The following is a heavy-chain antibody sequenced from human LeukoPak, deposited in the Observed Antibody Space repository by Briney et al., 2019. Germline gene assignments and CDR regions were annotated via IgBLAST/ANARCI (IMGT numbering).Heavy chain of an antibody. CDR1: GYIFSGYY. CDR2: INPNSGDT. J-gene: IGHJ4*02. D-gene: IGHD2/OR15-2a*01. V-gene: IGHV1-2*02. Sequence: GASVKVSCKASGYIFSGYYMHWVRQAPGQGLEWMGWINPNSGDTNYAQKFQGRVTMTRDTSISTAYMELSRLRSDDTAVYYCARDLSGPPGYWGQGTLVTVSS. CDR3: ARDLSGPPGY.